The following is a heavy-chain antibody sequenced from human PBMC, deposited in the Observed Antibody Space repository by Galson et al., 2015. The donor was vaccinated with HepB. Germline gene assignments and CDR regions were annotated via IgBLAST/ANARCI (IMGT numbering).Heavy chain of an antibody. Sequence: LSLTCAVYGGSFSGYYWSWIRQPPGKGLEWIGEINHSGSTNYNPSLKSRVTISVDTSKNQFSLKLSPVTAADTAVYYCARGPREDYDSSGLNWFDPWGQGNLVTVSS. J-gene: IGHJ5*02. D-gene: IGHD3-22*01. CDR2: INHSGST. CDR3: ARGPREDYDSSGLNWFDP. CDR1: GGSFSGYY. V-gene: IGHV4-34*01.